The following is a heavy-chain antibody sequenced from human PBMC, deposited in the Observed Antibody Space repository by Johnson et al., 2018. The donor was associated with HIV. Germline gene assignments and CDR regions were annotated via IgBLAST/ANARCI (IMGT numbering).Heavy chain of an antibody. D-gene: IGHD3-16*02. V-gene: IGHV3-7*01. CDR2: INQYGSEK. Sequence: GEGGEEGGGGGKRGGEGSRGGEEGGFKFNTYWMTWVRQAPGKGLEWVANINQYGSEKDYVDSVKGRFTISRDIAKNSLYLQMSGLRADDTALYYCARVRASGWVSYPNDAFDIWGQGTMVTVSS. J-gene: IGHJ3*02. CDR3: ARVRASGWVSYPNDAFDI. CDR1: GFKFNTYW.